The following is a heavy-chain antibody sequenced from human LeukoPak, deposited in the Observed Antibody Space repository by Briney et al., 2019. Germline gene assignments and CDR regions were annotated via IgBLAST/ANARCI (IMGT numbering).Heavy chain of an antibody. Sequence: GGSLRLSCAASGFTFSSYSMNWVRQAPGKGLEWVSSISSSSSYIYYADSVKGRFTISRDNAKNSLYLQMYSLRAEDTAVYYCARDGFGIFGVVSRDYGMDVWGQGTTVTVSS. CDR2: ISSSSSYI. CDR1: GFTFSSYS. J-gene: IGHJ6*02. D-gene: IGHD3-3*01. CDR3: ARDGFGIFGVVSRDYGMDV. V-gene: IGHV3-21*01.